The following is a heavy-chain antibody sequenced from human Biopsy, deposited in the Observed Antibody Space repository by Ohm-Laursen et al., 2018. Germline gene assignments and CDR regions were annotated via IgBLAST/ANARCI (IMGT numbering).Heavy chain of an antibody. J-gene: IGHJ6*02. CDR3: ARDRGGARYGMDV. D-gene: IGHD1-26*01. CDR2: IHRNSAII. Sequence: RSLRLSCTASGFTFDDYGMHWVRQPPGKGLEWVSGIHRNSAIIDYADSVRGRFTISRDNARRFLFLQMNNLKSEDTAFYYCARDRGGARYGMDVWGRGTTVTVSS. CDR1: GFTFDDYG. V-gene: IGHV3-9*01.